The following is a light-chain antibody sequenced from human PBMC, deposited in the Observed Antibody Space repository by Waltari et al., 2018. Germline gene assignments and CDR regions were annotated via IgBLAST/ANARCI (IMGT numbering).Light chain of an antibody. CDR1: QSVSNNY. J-gene: IGKJ2*01. Sequence: IVFTQSPGTLPLSPGERATLPCRASQSVSNNYLAWYHQRPGQAPRLLIHGSSSRATGIPDRFSGSGSGTDFTLTISRLEPEDFAVYYCQQYGRSWNTFGQGTKLEIK. V-gene: IGKV3-20*01. CDR2: GSS. CDR3: QQYGRSWNT.